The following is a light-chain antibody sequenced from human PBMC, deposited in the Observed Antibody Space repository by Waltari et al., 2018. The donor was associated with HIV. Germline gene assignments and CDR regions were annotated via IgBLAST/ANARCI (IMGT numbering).Light chain of an antibody. Sequence: QSALTQPVSVSGSPGQSITISCTGTSSDVGGYNYVPWYQQHPGKAPKLMIYEVTNRPSGVSNRFSGSKSGNTASLTLSGLQAEDEADYYCSSYTSSSTLVFGGGTKLTVL. J-gene: IGLJ2*01. V-gene: IGLV2-14*01. CDR1: SSDVGGYNY. CDR3: SSYTSSSTLV. CDR2: EVT.